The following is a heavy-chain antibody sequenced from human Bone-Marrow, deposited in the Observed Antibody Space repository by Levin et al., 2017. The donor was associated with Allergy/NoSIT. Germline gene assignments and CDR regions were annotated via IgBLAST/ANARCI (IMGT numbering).Heavy chain of an antibody. J-gene: IGHJ6*02. Sequence: SQTLSLTCTVSGVSISRYYWSWIRQPPGKGLEWIGYIYYSGSTNYNPSLKSRVTISVDTSKNQFSLALNFVTAADTAVYYFARDAPTSPTRNYGMDVWGQGTTVTVSS. D-gene: IGHD1-1*01. CDR2: IYYSGST. CDR3: ARDAPTSPTRNYGMDV. CDR1: GVSISRYY. V-gene: IGHV4-59*01.